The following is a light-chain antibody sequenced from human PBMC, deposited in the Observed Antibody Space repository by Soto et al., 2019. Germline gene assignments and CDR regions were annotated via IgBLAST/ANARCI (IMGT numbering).Light chain of an antibody. Sequence: QSALTQPASVSGSPGQSITIFCTGASSDVGGYNHVSWYQQHPGKAPKLIIYDVSDRPSGVSNRFSGSKSANTASLTISGLQAEDEADYYCSSYTDRSTLWLFGGGTKLTVL. CDR1: SSDVGGYNH. V-gene: IGLV2-14*03. J-gene: IGLJ3*02. CDR3: SSYTDRSTLWL. CDR2: DVS.